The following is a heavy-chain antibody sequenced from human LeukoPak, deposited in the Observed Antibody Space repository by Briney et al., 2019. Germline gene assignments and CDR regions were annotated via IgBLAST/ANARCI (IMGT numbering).Heavy chain of an antibody. J-gene: IGHJ5*02. D-gene: IGHD2-15*01. V-gene: IGHV4-34*01. CDR1: GGSFSGYY. CDR3: AREANVVVAAKRHWFDP. Sequence: SETLSLTCAVYGGSFSGYYWSWIRQPPGKGLEWIGEINHSGSTNYNPSLKSRVTISVDTSKNQFSLKLSSVTAADTAVYYCAREANVVVAAKRHWFDPWGQGTLVTVPS. CDR2: INHSGST.